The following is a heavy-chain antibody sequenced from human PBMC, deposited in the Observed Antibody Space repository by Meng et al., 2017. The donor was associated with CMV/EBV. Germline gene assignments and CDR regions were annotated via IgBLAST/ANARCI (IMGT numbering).Heavy chain of an antibody. CDR2: ISWNSGSI. D-gene: IGHD6-13*01. Sequence: GGSLRLSCAASGFTFDDYAMHWVRQAPGKGLEWVSGISWNSGSIGYADSVKGRFTISRGNAKNSLYLQMNSLRAEDTALYYCAKGDGAGTAYYFDYWGQGTLVTVSS. CDR1: GFTFDDYA. V-gene: IGHV3-9*01. J-gene: IGHJ4*02. CDR3: AKGDGAGTAYYFDY.